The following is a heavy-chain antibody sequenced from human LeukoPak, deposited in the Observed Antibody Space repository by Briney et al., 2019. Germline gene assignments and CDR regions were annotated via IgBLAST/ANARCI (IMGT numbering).Heavy chain of an antibody. CDR2: ISWNSGSI. Sequence: GRSLRLSCAGSGFTFDDYAMHWVRQAPGKGLEWVSGISWNSGSIGYADSVKGRFTISRDNAKNSLYLQMNSLRAEDTALYYCAKDGSSYYYYGMDVWGQGTTVTVSS. CDR1: GFTFDDYA. V-gene: IGHV3-9*01. J-gene: IGHJ6*02. CDR3: AKDGSSYYYYGMDV.